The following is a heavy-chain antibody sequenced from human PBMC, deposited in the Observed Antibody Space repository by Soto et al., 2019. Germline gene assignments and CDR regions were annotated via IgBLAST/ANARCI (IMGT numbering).Heavy chain of an antibody. D-gene: IGHD6-13*01. CDR3: ARGRIAAAGIIDY. CDR2: INHSGST. V-gene: IGHV4-34*01. Sequence: SETQSLTCAFYGGSCSGYYWIWIRQPPGKGLEWIGEINHSGSTNYNPSLKSRVTISVDTSKNQFSLKLSSVTAADTAVYYCARGRIAAAGIIDYWGQGTLVTVSS. CDR1: GGSCSGYY. J-gene: IGHJ4*02.